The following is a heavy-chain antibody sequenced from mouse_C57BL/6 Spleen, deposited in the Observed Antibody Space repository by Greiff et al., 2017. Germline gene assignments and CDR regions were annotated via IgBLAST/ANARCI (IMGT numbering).Heavy chain of an antibody. CDR1: GYSFTGYF. V-gene: IGHV1-20*01. CDR2: INPYNGDT. Sequence: DVKLVESGPELVKPGDSVKISCKASGYSFTGYFMNWVMQSHGKSLEWIGRINPYNGDTFYNQKFKGKATLTVDKSSSTAHMELRRLTSEDSAVYYCARWSYDYDVPYAMDYWGQGTSVTVSS. D-gene: IGHD2-4*01. J-gene: IGHJ4*01. CDR3: ARWSYDYDVPYAMDY.